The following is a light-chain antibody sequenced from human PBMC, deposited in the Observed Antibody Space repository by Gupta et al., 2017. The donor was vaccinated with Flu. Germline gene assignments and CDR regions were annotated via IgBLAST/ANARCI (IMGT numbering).Light chain of an antibody. Sequence: AIRMTQSPSSFSASTGDRVTITCRASQGISSYLAWYQQKPGKAPKLLIYASSTLHCGVPSRFSGSGSGTDFTLTISCLQSEDFATYYCQQYKSYPLTFGRGTKVEIK. CDR3: QQYKSYPLT. CDR2: ASS. CDR1: QGISSY. J-gene: IGKJ1*01. V-gene: IGKV1-8*01.